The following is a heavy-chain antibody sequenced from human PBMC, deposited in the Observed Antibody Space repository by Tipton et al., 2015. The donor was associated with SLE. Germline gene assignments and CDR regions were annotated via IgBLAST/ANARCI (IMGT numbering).Heavy chain of an antibody. D-gene: IGHD3-22*01. V-gene: IGHV4-38-2*01. Sequence: TLSLTCVVSDYSISSTYYWGWIRQPPGKGLEWIGNIYHTGTTYYIPSLKSRVTISIDTSKNNFSLKMTSVTAADTAVYYCARGPPTDYYDSSGSSFWYFDPWGRGTLVTVSS. CDR2: IYHTGTT. CDR3: ARGPPTDYYDSSGSSFWYFDP. CDR1: DYSISSTYY. J-gene: IGHJ2*01.